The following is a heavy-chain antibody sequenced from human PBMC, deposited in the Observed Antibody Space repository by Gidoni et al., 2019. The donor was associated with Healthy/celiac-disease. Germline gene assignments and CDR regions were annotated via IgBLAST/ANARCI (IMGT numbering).Heavy chain of an antibody. V-gene: IGHV3-21*01. D-gene: IGHD3-10*01. CDR1: GFTFSSYS. CDR3: AGGGSGSYYNVGWFDP. CDR2: ISSSSSYI. Sequence: EVQLVESGGGLVKPGGSLRLSCAASGFTFSSYSRNWVRQAPGKGLEWVSSISSSSSYIDYADSVKGRFTISRDNANNSLYLQMNSLRAEDTAVYYCAGGGSGSYYNVGWFDPWGQGTLVTVSS. J-gene: IGHJ5*02.